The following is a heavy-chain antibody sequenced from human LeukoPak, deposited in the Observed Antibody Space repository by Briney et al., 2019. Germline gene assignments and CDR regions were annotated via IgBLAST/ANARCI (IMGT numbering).Heavy chain of an antibody. J-gene: IGHJ4*02. Sequence: GGSLRLSCAASGFTFSNAWMSWVRQAPGKGLEWVGRFRSKTDGGTIDYAAPVKGRFTISRDDSRSTLYLQMNSLKTEDTAVYYCTTVIMGAPKDDYWGQGTLVTVSS. CDR2: FRSKTDGGTI. CDR1: GFTFSNAW. V-gene: IGHV3-15*05. D-gene: IGHD1-26*01. CDR3: TTVIMGAPKDDY.